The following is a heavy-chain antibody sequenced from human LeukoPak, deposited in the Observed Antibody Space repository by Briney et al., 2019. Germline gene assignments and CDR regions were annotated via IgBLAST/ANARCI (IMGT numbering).Heavy chain of an antibody. CDR1: GFTFDDYA. J-gene: IGHJ3*02. CDR2: ISWNSGSI. V-gene: IGHV3-9*03. D-gene: IGHD6-6*01. Sequence: GGSLRLSCAASGFTFDDYAMHWVRQARGKGVEWVSGISWNSGSIGYADSVKGRFTISRDNAKNSLYLQMNSLRAEDMALYYCAKDIYSSSSGAFDIWGQGTMVTVSS. CDR3: AKDIYSSSSGAFDI.